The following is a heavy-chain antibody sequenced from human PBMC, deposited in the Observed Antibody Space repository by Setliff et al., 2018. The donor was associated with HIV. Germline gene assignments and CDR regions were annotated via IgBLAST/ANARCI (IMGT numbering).Heavy chain of an antibody. D-gene: IGHD2-8*01. CDR1: GGSMSPYY. J-gene: IGHJ3*02. CDR3: ARVFPPIRGAPFGVPPGVFDI. Sequence: NPSETLSLTCSVSGGSMSPYYWSWIRQPAGKGLEWIGRLYPSGSTIYNPSLRSRVTLSVDTSKNQFSLKLSSVTAADTAVYYCARVFPPIRGAPFGVPPGVFDIWGQGSMVTVS. CDR2: LYPSGST. V-gene: IGHV4-4*07.